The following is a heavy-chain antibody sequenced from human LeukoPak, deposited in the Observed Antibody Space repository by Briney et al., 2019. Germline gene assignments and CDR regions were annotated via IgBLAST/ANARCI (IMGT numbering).Heavy chain of an antibody. D-gene: IGHD3-3*01. CDR3: AKDRGLFGVVALDF. CDR1: GFTFSSSG. J-gene: IGHJ4*02. V-gene: IGHV3-30*02. CDR2: IRYDGSNK. Sequence: GGSLRLSCAASGFTFSSSGMRWVRQAPGKGLEWVAFIRYDGSNKYYADSVKGRFTISRDNSKNTLYLQMNSLRAEDTALYYCAKDRGLFGVVALDFWGQGTPVTVSS.